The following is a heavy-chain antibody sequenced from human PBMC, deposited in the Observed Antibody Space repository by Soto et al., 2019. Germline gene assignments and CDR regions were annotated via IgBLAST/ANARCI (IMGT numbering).Heavy chain of an antibody. CDR3: AREVKSAAASDAFDI. CDR2: INPSGIT. V-gene: IGHV4-34*09. CDR1: GASFSGSY. D-gene: IGHD2-15*01. J-gene: IGHJ3*02. Sequence: SETLSLTCAVYGASFSGSYWTWIRQPPGKGLEWIGEINPSGITNYNPSLKSRVTTSVDTSKNQFSLRLSSVTVADTATYYCAREVKSAAASDAFDIWGQGTVVTVSS.